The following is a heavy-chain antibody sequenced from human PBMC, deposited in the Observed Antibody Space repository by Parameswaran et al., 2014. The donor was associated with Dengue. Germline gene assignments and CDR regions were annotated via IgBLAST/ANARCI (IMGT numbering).Heavy chain of an antibody. J-gene: IGHJ4*02. Sequence: VRQAPGQGLEWMGGIIPIFGTANYAQKFQGRVTITADKSTSTAYMELSSLRSEDTAVYYCARVVGYSSGWYYFDYWGQGTLVTVSS. CDR3: ARVVGYSSGWYYFDY. CDR2: IIPIFGTA. D-gene: IGHD6-19*01. V-gene: IGHV1-69*06.